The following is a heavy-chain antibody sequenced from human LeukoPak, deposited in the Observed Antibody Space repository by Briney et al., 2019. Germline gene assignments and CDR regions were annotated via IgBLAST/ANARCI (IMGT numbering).Heavy chain of an antibody. CDR1: GFTFTTYT. V-gene: IGHV3-21*04. J-gene: IGHJ4*02. CDR2: ITNNSDYI. CDR3: ARAVATVTTSRQEQLDY. Sequence: GGSLRLSCAASGFTFTTYTMNWVRQTPGKGLEWVSSITNNSDYIYYAGSVKGRFTVSRDNAKNSLYLQMNSLRAEDTAVYYCARAVATVTTSRQEQLDYWGQGTLVTVSS. D-gene: IGHD4-11*01.